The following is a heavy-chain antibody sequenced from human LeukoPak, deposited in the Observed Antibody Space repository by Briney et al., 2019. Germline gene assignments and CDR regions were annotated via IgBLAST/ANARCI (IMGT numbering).Heavy chain of an antibody. Sequence: ASVKVSCKASGYTFTSYGISWVRQAPGQGLEWMGWISAYNGNTNYAQKLQGRVTMTRDMSTRTVYMDLSSLRSEDTAVYYCARASGDRSPRGAFGYWGQGTLVTVSS. CDR1: GYTFTSYG. J-gene: IGHJ4*02. CDR3: ARASGDRSPRGAFGY. D-gene: IGHD3-22*01. CDR2: ISAYNGNT. V-gene: IGHV1-18*01.